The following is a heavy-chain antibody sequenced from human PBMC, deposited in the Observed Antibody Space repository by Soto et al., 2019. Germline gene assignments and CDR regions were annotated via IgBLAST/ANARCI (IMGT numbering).Heavy chain of an antibody. J-gene: IGHJ4*02. CDR2: VDPNSGGS. D-gene: IGHD4-17*01. Sequence: QGQLLQSGAEVKKPGASVKVSCKTSGYSFTDYKLHWVRQAPGQGLEWMGWVDPNSGGSNSAQKFQGSVTMTWDTSITTDYLDLTRLTTNDTATYFCATWVDYGDFEGFDFCGQGTLVTVSS. CDR1: GYSFTDYK. CDR3: ATWVDYGDFEGFDF. V-gene: IGHV1-2*04.